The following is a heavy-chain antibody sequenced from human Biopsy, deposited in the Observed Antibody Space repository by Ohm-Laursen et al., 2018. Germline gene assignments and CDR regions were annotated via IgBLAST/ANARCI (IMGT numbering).Heavy chain of an antibody. Sequence: SETLSLTCTVSGVSISSYFWSWIRQPLGKGLEWIGYVSYSGNTKYNPSLKSRVIISAGTSKNQFSLKLSSVTAADTAMYYCARGDYFDSNGYFWFDPWGQGTLVTVSS. CDR3: ARGDYFDSNGYFWFDP. D-gene: IGHD3-22*01. CDR2: VSYSGNT. V-gene: IGHV4-59*08. J-gene: IGHJ5*02. CDR1: GVSISSYF.